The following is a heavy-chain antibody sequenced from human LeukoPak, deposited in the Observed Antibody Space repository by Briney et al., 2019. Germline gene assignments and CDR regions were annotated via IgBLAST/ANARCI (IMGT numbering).Heavy chain of an antibody. D-gene: IGHD5-18*01. CDR2: ISGSGGST. V-gene: IGHV3-23*01. CDR3: AKGPDTAMDPACFDY. J-gene: IGHJ4*02. CDR1: GFTFSSYA. Sequence: GGSLRLSCAASGFTFSSYAMSWVRQAPGKGLEWVSAISGSGGSTYYADSAKGRFTISRDNSKNTLNLQMNSLRAEDTAVYYCAKGPDTAMDPACFDYWGQGTLVTVSS.